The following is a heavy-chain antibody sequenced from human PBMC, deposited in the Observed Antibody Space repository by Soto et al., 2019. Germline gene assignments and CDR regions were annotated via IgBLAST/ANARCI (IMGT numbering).Heavy chain of an antibody. CDR1: GYTFTSYG. D-gene: IGHD6-6*01. CDR2: ISAYNGNT. Sequence: ASVKVSCKASGYTFTSYGISWVRQAPGQGLEWMGWISAYNGNTNYAQKLQGRVTMTTDTSTSTAYMELRSLRSDDTAVYYCARDLARIAARPRSWFDPWGQGTLVTVSS. CDR3: ARDLARIAARPRSWFDP. J-gene: IGHJ5*02. V-gene: IGHV1-18*01.